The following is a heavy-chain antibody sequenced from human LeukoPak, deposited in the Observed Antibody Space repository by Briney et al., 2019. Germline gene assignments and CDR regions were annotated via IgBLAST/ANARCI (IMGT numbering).Heavy chain of an antibody. J-gene: IGHJ6*02. CDR3: AREGITLVRGANRSYGMDV. V-gene: IGHV3-74*01. Sequence: PGGSLRLSCAASGFTFSSYAMSWVRQAPGKGLVWVSRINSDGSSTSYADSVKGRFTISRDNAQNTLYLQMNSLRAEDTAVYYCAREGITLVRGANRSYGMDVWGQGTTVTASS. CDR1: GFTFSSYA. CDR2: INSDGSST. D-gene: IGHD3-10*01.